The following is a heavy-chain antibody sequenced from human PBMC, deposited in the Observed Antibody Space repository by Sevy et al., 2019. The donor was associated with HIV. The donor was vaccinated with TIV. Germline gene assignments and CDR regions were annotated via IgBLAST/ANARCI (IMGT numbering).Heavy chain of an antibody. V-gene: IGHV3-30*02. J-gene: IGHJ1*01. CDR2: IRYDGSTK. Sequence: VGSLRLSCVASGFTFGKYGMHWVRQAPGKGLEWVAFIRYDGSTKYYRDSMRGRVIISRDNSTHTVDLQINTLRPDDTAVYYCTTDLDNMITFGACESWGQGTLVTVSS. CDR1: GFTFGKYG. D-gene: IGHD3-16*01. CDR3: TTDLDNMITFGACES.